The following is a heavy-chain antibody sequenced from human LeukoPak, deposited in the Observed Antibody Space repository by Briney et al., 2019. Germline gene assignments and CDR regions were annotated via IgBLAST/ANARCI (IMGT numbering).Heavy chain of an antibody. CDR2: INSDGSST. J-gene: IGHJ4*02. CDR3: AASTYSYGPDY. D-gene: IGHD5-18*01. CDR1: GFTFSSYW. V-gene: IGHV3-74*01. Sequence: GGSLRLSCAASGFTFSSYWMHWVRQPPGKGLVWVSRINSDGSSTDYAGSVKGRFTISRDNAKNTLYLQMNSLGVEDTALYYCAASTYSYGPDYWGQGTLVTVSS.